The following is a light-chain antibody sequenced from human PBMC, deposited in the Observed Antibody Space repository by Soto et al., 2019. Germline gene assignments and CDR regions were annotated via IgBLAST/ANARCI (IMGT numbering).Light chain of an antibody. CDR1: QAVSSIL. CDR2: GAS. V-gene: IGKV3-20*01. Sequence: EVVLTQSPGTLSLSPGERATLSCRASQAVSSILLAWYQQKPGQAPRLLIYGASSRATGIPDRFSGSGSGTDFTLTVSRLDPEDFAVYYCQQHGTSPIFGGWTKVEIK. CDR3: QQHGTSPI. J-gene: IGKJ4*01.